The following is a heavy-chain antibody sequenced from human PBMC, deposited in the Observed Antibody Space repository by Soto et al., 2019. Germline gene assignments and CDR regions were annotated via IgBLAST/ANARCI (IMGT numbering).Heavy chain of an antibody. CDR3: ATRPSTADHHAFDI. CDR2: VYYSGST. J-gene: IGHJ3*02. CDR1: GDSITNAKYS. Sequence: QLQLQESGPGLVKPSETLSLTCTVSGDSITNAKYSWGWIRQPPGKGLEWIGNVYYSGSTYYNPSLKSRVTTSVDTSKNQFSLKLSSVTAADTAVYYCATRPSTADHHAFDIWGQGTMVTVSS. V-gene: IGHV4-39*01.